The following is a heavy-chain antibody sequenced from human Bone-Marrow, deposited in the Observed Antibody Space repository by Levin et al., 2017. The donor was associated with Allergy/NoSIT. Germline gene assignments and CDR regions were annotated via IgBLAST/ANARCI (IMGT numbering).Heavy chain of an antibody. J-gene: IGHJ4*02. Sequence: LSLTCAASGFTFSGYGMHWVRQAPGKGLEWVAYISDDGTRKYYAGSVKGRFSISRDYSKNTVSLQMDSLGTEDTAVYYCARDFTGNYCRDYWGQGTLVTVSS. D-gene: IGHD1-26*01. CDR2: ISDDGTRK. V-gene: IGHV3-30*03. CDR3: ARDFTGNYCRDY. CDR1: GFTFSGYG.